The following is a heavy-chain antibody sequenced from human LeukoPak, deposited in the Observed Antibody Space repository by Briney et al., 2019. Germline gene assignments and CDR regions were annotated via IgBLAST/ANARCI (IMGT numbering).Heavy chain of an antibody. J-gene: IGHJ4*02. Sequence: SETLSLTCAVYGGSFSGYYWSWIRQPPGKGLEWIGYIYYSGSTNYNPSLKSRVTISVDTSKNQFSLKLSSVTAADTAVYYCARRAYGSGYYFDYWGQGTLVTVSS. D-gene: IGHD3-10*01. CDR1: GGSFSGYY. V-gene: IGHV4-59*08. CDR3: ARRAYGSGYYFDY. CDR2: IYYSGST.